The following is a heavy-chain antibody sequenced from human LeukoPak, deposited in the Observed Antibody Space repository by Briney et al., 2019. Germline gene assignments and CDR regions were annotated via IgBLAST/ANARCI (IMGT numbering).Heavy chain of an antibody. J-gene: IGHJ4*02. V-gene: IGHV1-2*02. CDR1: GSTFTVSY. Sequence: ASVKASCKDSGSTFTVSYMHWVRQAPGQGLEWMGWINPNSGGTNYAQKFQGRVTMTRDASISTAHMELSSLISDDTAVYYCARPLNSGAYPVDYWGQGTLVTVSS. D-gene: IGHD1-26*01. CDR2: INPNSGGT. CDR3: ARPLNSGAYPVDY.